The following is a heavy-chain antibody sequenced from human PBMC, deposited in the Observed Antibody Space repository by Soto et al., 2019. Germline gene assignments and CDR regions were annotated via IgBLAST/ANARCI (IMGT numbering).Heavy chain of an antibody. Sequence: ASVKVSCKASGYTFTGYYMHWVRQAPGQGLEWMGWINPNSGGTNYAQKFQGRVTMTRDTSISTAYMELSRLRSDDPDVYYCERQLRVRRVRSGNWFDPWGQGTLVTVSS. D-gene: IGHD3-10*01. CDR1: GYTFTGYY. J-gene: IGHJ5*02. V-gene: IGHV1-2*02. CDR3: ERQLRVRRVRSGNWFDP. CDR2: INPNSGGT.